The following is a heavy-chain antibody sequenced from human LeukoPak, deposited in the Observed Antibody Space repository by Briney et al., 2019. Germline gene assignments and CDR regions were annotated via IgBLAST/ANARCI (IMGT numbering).Heavy chain of an antibody. D-gene: IGHD3-3*01. CDR1: GFTFSSYS. CDR2: ISSNGGST. J-gene: IGHJ4*02. Sequence: PGGSLRLSCAGSGFTFSSYSMNWVRQAPGKGLEYVSAISSNGGSTYYANSVKGRFTISRDNSKNTLYLQMGSLRAEDMAVYYCARGSAIFGVDIFDYWGQGTLVTVSS. V-gene: IGHV3-64*01. CDR3: ARGSAIFGVDIFDY.